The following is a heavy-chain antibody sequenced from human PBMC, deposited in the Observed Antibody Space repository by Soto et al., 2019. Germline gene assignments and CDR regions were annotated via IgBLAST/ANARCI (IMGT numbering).Heavy chain of an antibody. CDR1: GGSSSSYY. CDR2: IYYSGST. V-gene: IGHV4-59*01. Sequence: PSETLSLTCTVSGGSSSSYYWSWIRQPPGKGLEWIGYIYYSGSTNYNPSLKSRVTISVDTSKNQFSLKLSSVTAADTAVYYCARTHYYDSSTDYWGQGALVTVSS. J-gene: IGHJ4*02. D-gene: IGHD3-22*01. CDR3: ARTHYYDSSTDY.